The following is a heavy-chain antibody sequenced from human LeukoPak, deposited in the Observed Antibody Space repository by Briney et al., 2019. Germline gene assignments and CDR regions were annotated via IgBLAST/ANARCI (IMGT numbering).Heavy chain of an antibody. J-gene: IGHJ4*02. CDR1: GFTFSSYG. CDR3: AKDWGADYGDYYFDY. Sequence: GGSLRLSCAASGFTFSSYGMHWVRQAPGKGLEWVAVISYDGSNKYYADSVKGRFTISRDNSKNTLYLQMNSLRAEDTAVYYCAKDWGADYGDYYFDYWGQGTLVTVSS. D-gene: IGHD4-17*01. V-gene: IGHV3-30*18. CDR2: ISYDGSNK.